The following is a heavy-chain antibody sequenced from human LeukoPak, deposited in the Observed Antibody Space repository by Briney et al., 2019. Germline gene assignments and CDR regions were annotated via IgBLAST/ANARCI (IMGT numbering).Heavy chain of an antibody. V-gene: IGHV3-33*01. J-gene: IGHJ4*02. Sequence: GGSLRLSCAASGFTFSSYGMHWVRQAPGKGLEWVAVIWYDGSNKYYADSVEGRFTISRDNSKNTLYLQMNSLRADDTAVYYCARGRASSWTPFDYWGQGTLVTVSS. CDR1: GFTFSSYG. CDR2: IWYDGSNK. D-gene: IGHD6-13*01. CDR3: ARGRASSWTPFDY.